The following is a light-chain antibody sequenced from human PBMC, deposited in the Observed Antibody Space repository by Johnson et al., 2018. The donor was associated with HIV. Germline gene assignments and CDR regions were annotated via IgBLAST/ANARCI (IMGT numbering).Light chain of an antibody. CDR1: SSNIGNNY. CDR2: DNN. J-gene: IGLJ1*01. V-gene: IGLV1-51*01. CDR3: ESWDSSLRGV. Sequence: QSVLTQPPSVSAAPGQKVTISCSGSSSNIGNNYVSWYQQLPGTAPKLLIYDNNKRPSGIPDRFSGSKSGTSDTLDITGLQTGDDGDYYCESWDSSLRGVFGTGTKVTVL.